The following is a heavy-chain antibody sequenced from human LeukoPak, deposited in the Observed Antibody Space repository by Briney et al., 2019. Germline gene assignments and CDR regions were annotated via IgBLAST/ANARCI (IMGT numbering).Heavy chain of an antibody. CDR3: ATGAPKDCGGDCYSFDY. J-gene: IGHJ4*02. V-gene: IGHV1-24*01. D-gene: IGHD2-21*01. CDR2: FDPEDGET. CDR1: GYTLTELS. Sequence: GASVKVSCKVSGYTLTELSVHWVRQAPGKGLEWMGGFDPEDGETIYAQKFQGRVTMTEDTSTDTAYMELSSLRSEDTAVYYCATGAPKDCGGDCYSFDYWGQGTLVTVSS.